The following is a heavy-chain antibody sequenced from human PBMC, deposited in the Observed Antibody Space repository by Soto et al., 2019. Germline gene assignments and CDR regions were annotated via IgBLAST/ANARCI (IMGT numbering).Heavy chain of an antibody. J-gene: IGHJ5*02. CDR1: GGSISSGDYY. Sequence: SETLSLTCTVSGGSISSGDYYWSWIRQHPGKGLEWIGYIYYSGSTYYNPSLKSRLTISMDTSKNQFSLKLSSVTAADTAVYYCAREKHCISTRCSWFDPWGQGTLVTVSS. V-gene: IGHV4-31*03. CDR2: IYYSGST. CDR3: AREKHCISTRCSWFDP. D-gene: IGHD2-2*01.